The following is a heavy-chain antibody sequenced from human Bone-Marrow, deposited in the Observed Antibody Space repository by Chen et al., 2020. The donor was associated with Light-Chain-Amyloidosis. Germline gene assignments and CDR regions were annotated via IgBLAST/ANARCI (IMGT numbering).Heavy chain of an antibody. J-gene: IGHJ2*01. Sequence: EVQLVESGGRVVRPGGSVRLSCAASGFTLDDYGMSWVRQAPGKVLEWVSGINWNGGRTGYADFVKGRFTISRDNAKNSLDLQMNTLSPEDTALYYCAREAGVGITYYFDLWGPGTLVTVSS. V-gene: IGHV3-20*04. D-gene: IGHD3-3*01. CDR1: GFTLDDYG. CDR3: AREAGVGITYYFDL. CDR2: INWNGGRT.